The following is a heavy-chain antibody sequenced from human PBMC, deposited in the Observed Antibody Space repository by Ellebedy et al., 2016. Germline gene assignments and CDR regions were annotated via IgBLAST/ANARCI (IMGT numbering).Heavy chain of an antibody. J-gene: IGHJ6*02. CDR2: IRSETDAYAP. CDR3: TRYSFVPRSEDYGMDV. Sequence: GGSLRLSXAASGFSFNNAWMSWVRQAPGKGLEWVGRIRSETDAYAPGYAAPVKGRFTISRDDSQNTAYLHMSSLKTDDSAVYYCTRYSFVPRSEDYGMDVWGLGTTVTVSS. D-gene: IGHD3-10*02. CDR1: GFSFNNAW. V-gene: IGHV3-15*01.